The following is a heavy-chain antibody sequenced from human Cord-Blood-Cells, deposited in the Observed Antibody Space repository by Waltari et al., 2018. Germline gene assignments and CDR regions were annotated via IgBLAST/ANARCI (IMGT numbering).Heavy chain of an antibody. CDR3: ARGLNDAFDI. CDR1: GGSFSGYY. J-gene: IGHJ3*02. CDR2: INHSGST. Sequence: QVQLQQWGAGLLKPSETLSLTCAVYGGSFSGYYWSWIRQPPGKGLEWIGEINHSGSTNYNPSLKSRVTISVDTSKNQFSLKLSSVTAADTAVYYCARGLNDAFDIWGQGTMVTV. V-gene: IGHV4-34*01.